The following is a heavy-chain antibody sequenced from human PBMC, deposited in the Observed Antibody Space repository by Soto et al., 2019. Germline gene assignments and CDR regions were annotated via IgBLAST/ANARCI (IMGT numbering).Heavy chain of an antibody. CDR1: GGPISSGGYY. CDR3: ARDYGSGSYEWSELNWFDP. J-gene: IGHJ5*02. Sequence: SATLSLTCTVSGGPISSGGYYWSWIRQHPGKGLEWIGYIYYSGSTYYNPSLKSRVTISVDTSKNQFSLKLSSVTAADTAVYYCARDYGSGSYEWSELNWFDPWGQGTLVTVSS. V-gene: IGHV4-31*03. CDR2: IYYSGST. D-gene: IGHD3-10*01.